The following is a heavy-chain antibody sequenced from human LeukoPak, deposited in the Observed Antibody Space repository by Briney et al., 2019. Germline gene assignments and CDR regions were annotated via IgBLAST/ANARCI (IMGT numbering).Heavy chain of an antibody. CDR2: MNPNSGNT. CDR1: GYAFTSYD. Sequence: GASVKDSCKASGYAFTSYDLNWVRRATGQGLEWMGWMNPNSGNTGYAQKFQGRVTITRNTSISTAYMELSSLRSEDTAVYYCARGFWQQAFDYWGQGTLGTVSS. CDR3: ARGFWQQAFDY. V-gene: IGHV1-8*03. J-gene: IGHJ4*02. D-gene: IGHD6-13*01.